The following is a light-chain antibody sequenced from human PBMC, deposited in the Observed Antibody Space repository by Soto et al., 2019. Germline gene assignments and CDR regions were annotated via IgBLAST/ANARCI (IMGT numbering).Light chain of an antibody. V-gene: IGLV2-14*01. CDR1: SNDIGGYNY. CDR3: SSYTTTSTLV. CDR2: EVS. J-gene: IGLJ3*02. Sequence: QSALTQPASVSGSPGQSITISCTGTSNDIGGYNYVSWYQQHPGEAPKLIIYEVSNRPSGISYRFTGSKSGNTASLTISGLQAEDEADYYCSSYTTTSTLVFGGGTKVTVL.